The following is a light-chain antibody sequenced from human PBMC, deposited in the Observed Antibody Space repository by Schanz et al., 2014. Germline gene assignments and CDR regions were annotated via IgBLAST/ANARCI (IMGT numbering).Light chain of an antibody. CDR3: TSYTGSGTLWV. CDR1: SSDVGGYNY. J-gene: IGLJ3*02. Sequence: QSALTQPASVSGSPGQSITISCTGTSSDVGGYNYVTWYQQYPGKAPKVIIYDVSDRPSGVSNRFSGSKSGNTASLTISGLQAEDEADYYCTSYTGSGTLWVFGGGTKLTVL. CDR2: DVS. V-gene: IGLV2-14*03.